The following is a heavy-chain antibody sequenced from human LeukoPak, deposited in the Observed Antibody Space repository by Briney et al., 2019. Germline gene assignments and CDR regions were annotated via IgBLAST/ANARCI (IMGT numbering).Heavy chain of an antibody. D-gene: IGHD6-19*01. Sequence: PSETLSLTCTVSGGSISSYYWSWIRQPPGKGLEWIGYIYYSGSTNYNPSLKSRVTISVDTSKNQFSLKLSSVTAADTAVYYCARASGWYEFDYWGQGTLVTVSS. CDR3: ARASGWYEFDY. V-gene: IGHV4-59*12. J-gene: IGHJ4*02. CDR2: IYYSGST. CDR1: GGSISSYY.